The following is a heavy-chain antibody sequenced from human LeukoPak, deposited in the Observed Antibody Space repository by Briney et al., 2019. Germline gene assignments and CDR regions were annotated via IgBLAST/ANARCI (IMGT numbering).Heavy chain of an antibody. Sequence: GGSLRLSCAASGFTFSSYAMSWVRQAPGKGLEWVSAISGSGGSTYYADSVKGRFTISRDNSKNTLYLQMNSLRAEDTAVYYCAKDLGRTMVRGVLNAFDIWGQGTMVTVSS. CDR1: GFTFSSYA. CDR3: AKDLGRTMVRGVLNAFDI. V-gene: IGHV3-23*01. D-gene: IGHD3-10*01. J-gene: IGHJ3*02. CDR2: ISGSGGST.